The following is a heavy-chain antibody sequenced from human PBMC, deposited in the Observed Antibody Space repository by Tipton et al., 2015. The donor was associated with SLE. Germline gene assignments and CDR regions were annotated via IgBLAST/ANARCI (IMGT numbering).Heavy chain of an antibody. CDR3: ATSVGVVPAAEEGNWFDP. D-gene: IGHD2-2*01. CDR2: INHSGST. J-gene: IGHJ5*02. Sequence: TLSLTCAVYGGSFSGYYWSWIRQPPGKGLEWIGEINHSGSTNYNPSLKSRVTISVDTSKNQFSLKLSSVTAADTAVCYCATSVGVVPAAEEGNWFDPWGQGTLVTVSS. V-gene: IGHV4-34*01. CDR1: GGSFSGYY.